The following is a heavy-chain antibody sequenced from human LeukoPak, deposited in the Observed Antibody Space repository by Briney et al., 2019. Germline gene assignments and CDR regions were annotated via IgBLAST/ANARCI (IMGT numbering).Heavy chain of an antibody. J-gene: IGHJ5*02. D-gene: IGHD1-14*01. Sequence: DSLKGRFIISRDNAKNSLYLKMNRLRAEDTAVYYCARDSGGWFDPWGQGSLVTVSS. V-gene: IGHV3-7*01. CDR3: ARDSGGWFDP.